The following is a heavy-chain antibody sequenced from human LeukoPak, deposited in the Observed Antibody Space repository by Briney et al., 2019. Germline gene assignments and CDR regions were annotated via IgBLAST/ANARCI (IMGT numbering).Heavy chain of an antibody. CDR2: IYPGGSET. V-gene: IGHV5-51*01. J-gene: IGHJ4*02. CDR1: GYRINNYW. Sequence: GESLKISCKNSGYRINNYWNAWVRQRPGKGLEWMGIIYPGGSETRYDPSFQGQVTISADSSTSTAYLQRSSLRASDTAMYYCARASRDGYNQNFDHWGQGTLVTVSS. CDR3: ARASRDGYNQNFDH. D-gene: IGHD5-24*01.